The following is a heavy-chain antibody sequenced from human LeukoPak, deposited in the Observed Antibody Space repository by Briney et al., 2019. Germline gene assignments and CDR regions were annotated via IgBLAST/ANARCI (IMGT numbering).Heavy chain of an antibody. CDR1: GFTFSSYA. Sequence: PGGSLRLSCAASGFTFSSYAMSWVRQAPGKGLEWVANIKQDGSEKYYVDSVKGRFTISRDNAKNSLYLQMNSLRAEDTAVYYCARGGELNRMATLLDYWGQGTLVTVSS. D-gene: IGHD5-24*01. CDR3: ARGGELNRMATLLDY. V-gene: IGHV3-7*01. CDR2: IKQDGSEK. J-gene: IGHJ4*02.